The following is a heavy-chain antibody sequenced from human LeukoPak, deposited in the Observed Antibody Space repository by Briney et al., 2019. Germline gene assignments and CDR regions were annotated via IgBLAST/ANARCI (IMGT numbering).Heavy chain of an antibody. Sequence: PGRSLRLSCAASGFTFSNYGMHWVRQAPGKGLEWVAVISSDGSISLYADSVKGRFTISRDNSKNTLYLQMNSLRAEDTAVYYCAAVGATSGFDYWGQGTLVTVSS. V-gene: IGHV3-30*03. D-gene: IGHD1-26*01. CDR3: AAVGATSGFDY. J-gene: IGHJ4*02. CDR1: GFTFSNYG. CDR2: ISSDGSIS.